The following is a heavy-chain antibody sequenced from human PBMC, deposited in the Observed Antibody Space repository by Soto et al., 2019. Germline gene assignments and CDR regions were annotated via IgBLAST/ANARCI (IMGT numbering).Heavy chain of an antibody. Sequence: QVQLVESGGGLVKPGGSLRLSCAASGFTFSDYYISWIRQAPGKGLEWVSSVSSTGTYTYYADSVKGRFTISRDNAENSLYLQMNSLRAEDTAVYYCAKDLGVTLVRGAYWGQGTLVTVPS. V-gene: IGHV3-11*05. CDR3: AKDLGVTLVRGAY. CDR2: VSSTGTYT. D-gene: IGHD3-10*01. CDR1: GFTFSDYY. J-gene: IGHJ4*02.